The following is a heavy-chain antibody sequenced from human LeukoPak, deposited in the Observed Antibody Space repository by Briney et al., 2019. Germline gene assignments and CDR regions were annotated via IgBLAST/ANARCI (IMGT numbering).Heavy chain of an antibody. CDR1: GFSVGSNY. CDR3: AREVRFQSFDY. J-gene: IGHJ4*02. V-gene: IGHV3-53*01. CDR2: IYTGGTT. Sequence: AGGSLRLSCAASGFSVGSNYMSWVRQAPGKGLEWVSVIYTGGTTHYAESVMGRFTISRDDSHNTVHLHMSGLRAEDTAVYYCAREVRFQSFDYWGQGTLVAVSS.